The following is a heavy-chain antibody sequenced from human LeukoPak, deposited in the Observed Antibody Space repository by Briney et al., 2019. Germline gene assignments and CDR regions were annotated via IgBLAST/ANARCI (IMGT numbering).Heavy chain of an antibody. V-gene: IGHV3-23*01. D-gene: IGHD4-17*01. CDR3: AHPSTPDYGGLDY. CDR1: GFTFRLCV. CDR2: ITGSGGSI. Sequence: GGSLRLSCAASGFTFRLCVMTWVRQAPGKGLEWVSAITGSGGSIYYADSVRGRFTISRDNSKNTLYLQMNSLRAEDTAVYYCAHPSTPDYGGLDYWGQGTLVTVSS. J-gene: IGHJ4*02.